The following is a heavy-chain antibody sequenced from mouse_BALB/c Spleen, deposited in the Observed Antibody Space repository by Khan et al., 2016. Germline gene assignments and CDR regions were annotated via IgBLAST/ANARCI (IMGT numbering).Heavy chain of an antibody. CDR2: INLYNGAT. CDR1: GYSFTDYF. CDR3: ARYGYDAYFDV. Sequence: VQLQQPGPELVKPGTSVKISCKASGYSFTDYFMNWVMQSHGKSIEWIGRINLYNGATFFNQKFKGKATFTVDRSSSPAHMELRSLASEDSAVYYCARYGYDAYFDVWGAGTTVTVSS. D-gene: IGHD2-2*01. V-gene: IGHV1-20*02. J-gene: IGHJ1*01.